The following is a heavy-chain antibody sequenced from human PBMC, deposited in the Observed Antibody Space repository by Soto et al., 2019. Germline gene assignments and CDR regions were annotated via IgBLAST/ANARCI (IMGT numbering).Heavy chain of an antibody. CDR3: RRGIKYGDFLSSFAP. D-gene: IGHD4-17*01. CDR2: MNPNSGNT. V-gene: IGHV1-8*01. CDR1: GYTFTSYD. J-gene: IGHJ5*02. Sequence: QVQLVQSGAEVKKPGASVKVSCKASGYTFTSYDINWVRQAPGQGLEYLGWMNPNSGNTGYVQKFQGRGTMTRNSSISTAYSELSSRRSEDTAVYYCRRGIKYGDFLSSFAPWAQGPLVT.